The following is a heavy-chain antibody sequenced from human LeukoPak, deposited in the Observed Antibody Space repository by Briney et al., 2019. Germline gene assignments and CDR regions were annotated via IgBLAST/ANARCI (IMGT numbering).Heavy chain of an antibody. CDR1: GFTFSSYS. V-gene: IGHV3-21*04. J-gene: IGHJ4*02. D-gene: IGHD4-17*01. CDR2: ISSSSSYI. CDR3: ARVVDHDYGDYYLDY. Sequence: GGSLRLSCAASGFTFSSYSMNWVRQAPGKGLEWVSSISSSSSYIYYADSVKGRFTISRDNAKNSLYLQMNSLRAEDTAVYYCARVVDHDYGDYYLDYWGQGTLVTVSS.